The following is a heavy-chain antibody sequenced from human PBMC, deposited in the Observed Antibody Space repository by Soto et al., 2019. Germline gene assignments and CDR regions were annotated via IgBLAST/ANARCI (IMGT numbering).Heavy chain of an antibody. D-gene: IGHD2-2*01. CDR2: ISSNGGST. J-gene: IGHJ4*02. CDR3: AREGYCSSTSCYSFDY. CDR1: GFTFSSYA. V-gene: IGHV3-64*01. Sequence: EVPLVESGGGLVQPEGSLRLSCAASGFTFSSYAMHWVRQAPGKGLEYVSAISSNGGSTYYANSVKGRFTISRDNSKNTLYLQMGSLRAEDMAVYYCAREGYCSSTSCYSFDYWGQGTLVTVSS.